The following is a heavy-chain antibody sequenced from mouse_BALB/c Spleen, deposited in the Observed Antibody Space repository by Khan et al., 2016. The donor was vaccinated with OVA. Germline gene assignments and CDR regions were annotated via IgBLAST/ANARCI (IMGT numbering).Heavy chain of an antibody. CDR1: GYTFTNFG. CDR2: INTYTGEP. D-gene: IGHD1-1*01. Sequence: QIQLVQSGPELKKPGETVKISCKASGYTFTNFGMNWVKQAPGKGLEWMGWINTYTGEPTYADDFKGRFAFSLETSASTAYVQISNRKNEDTATYFVARPPYVSYTLAYWGQGTSVTVSS. CDR3: ARPPYVSYTLAY. V-gene: IGHV9-3-1*01. J-gene: IGHJ4*01.